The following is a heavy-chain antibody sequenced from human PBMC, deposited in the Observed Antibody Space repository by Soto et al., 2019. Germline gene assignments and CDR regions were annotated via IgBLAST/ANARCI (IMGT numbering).Heavy chain of an antibody. CDR3: AKNLAGTDQNAYDI. V-gene: IGHV1-69*02. J-gene: IGHJ3*02. CDR1: GGTFTTYT. D-gene: IGHD2-8*02. CDR2: IIPVIGLT. Sequence: QVQLVQSGAEVKKPESSVRDSCTVSGGTFTTYTIAWVRQAPGQGLEWMGRIIPVIGLTNYGHPGRVTITADKSTSTAYLELSGLKSEDTAMYYCAKNLAGTDQNAYDIWGQGTMVTVSS.